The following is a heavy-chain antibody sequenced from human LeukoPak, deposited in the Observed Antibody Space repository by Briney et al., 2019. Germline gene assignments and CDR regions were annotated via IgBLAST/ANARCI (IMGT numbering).Heavy chain of an antibody. CDR3: ARASSLRY. CDR2: INPDSGGT. D-gene: IGHD2-2*01. J-gene: IGHJ4*02. V-gene: IGHV1-2*02. CDR1: GYTFTSYS. Sequence: GASVKVSCKATGYTFTSYSISWVRQAPGQGLEWMGWINPDSGGTKYAQKFQGRVTMTRDTSISTAYMEVSRLTSDDTAIYYCARASSLRYWGQGTLVTVSS.